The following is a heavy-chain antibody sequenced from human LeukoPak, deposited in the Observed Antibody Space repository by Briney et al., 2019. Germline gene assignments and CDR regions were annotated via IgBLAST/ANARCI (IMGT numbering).Heavy chain of an antibody. CDR3: AKHSGYDYTYGMDV. D-gene: IGHD5-12*01. V-gene: IGHV4-34*01. J-gene: IGHJ6*02. Sequence: SETLSLTCAVYGGSFSGYYWSWIRQPPGKGLEWIGEINHSGSTNYNPSLKSRVTISVDTSKNQFSLKLSSVTAADTAVYYCAKHSGYDYTYGMDVWGQGTTVTVSS. CDR2: INHSGST. CDR1: GGSFSGYY.